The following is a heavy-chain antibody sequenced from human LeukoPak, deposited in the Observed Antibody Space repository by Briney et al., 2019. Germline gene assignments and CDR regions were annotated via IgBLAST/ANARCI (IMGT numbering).Heavy chain of an antibody. CDR2: ISSSSSYI. CDR3: ARHVVAVGFDY. Sequence: PGGSLRLSCAASGFTFSSYEMNWVRQAPGKGLEWVSYISSSSSYIYYADSVKGRFTISRDNAKNSLCLQMNSLRAEDTAVYYCARHVVAVGFDYWGQGTLVTVSS. CDR1: GFTFSSYE. D-gene: IGHD3-22*01. V-gene: IGHV3-21*05. J-gene: IGHJ4*02.